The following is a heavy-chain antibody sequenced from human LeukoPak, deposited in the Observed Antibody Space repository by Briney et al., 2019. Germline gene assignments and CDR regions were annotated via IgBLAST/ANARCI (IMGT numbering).Heavy chain of an antibody. CDR1: GYTFTGYY. CDR3: ARGGEYYYDSSGDGFDP. V-gene: IGHV1-2*02. Sequence: ASVKDSCKASGYTFTGYYMHWVRQAPGQGLEWMGWINPNSGGTNYAQKFQGRVTMTRDTSISTAYMELSRLRSDDTAVYYCARGGEYYYDSSGDGFDPWGQGTLVTVSS. J-gene: IGHJ5*02. D-gene: IGHD3-22*01. CDR2: INPNSGGT.